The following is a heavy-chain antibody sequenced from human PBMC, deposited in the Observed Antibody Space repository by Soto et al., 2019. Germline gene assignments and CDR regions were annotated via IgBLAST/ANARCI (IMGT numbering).Heavy chain of an antibody. D-gene: IGHD3-3*01. V-gene: IGHV3-21*01. Sequence: EVQLVESGGGLVKPGGSLRLSCAASGFTFSSYSMNWVRQAPGKGLEWVSSISSSSSYIYYADSVKGRFTISRDNAKNSLYLQMNSLRAEDTAVYYCARVGDFWSGYYYYYYGMDVWGQGTTVTVSS. CDR3: ARVGDFWSGYYYYYYGMDV. CDR2: ISSSSSYI. CDR1: GFTFSSYS. J-gene: IGHJ6*02.